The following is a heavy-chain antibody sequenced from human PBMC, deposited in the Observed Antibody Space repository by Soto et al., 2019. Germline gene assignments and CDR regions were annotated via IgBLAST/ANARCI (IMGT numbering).Heavy chain of an antibody. J-gene: IGHJ4*02. D-gene: IGHD6-13*01. Sequence: TLSLTCTVSGGSISSYYWSWIRQPPGKGLEWIGYIYYSGSTNYNPSLKSRVTISVDTSKNQFSLKLSSVTAADTAVYYCARQTPYSSSKFDYWGQGTLVTVSS. CDR3: ARQTPYSSSKFDY. CDR1: GGSISSYY. V-gene: IGHV4-59*08. CDR2: IYYSGST.